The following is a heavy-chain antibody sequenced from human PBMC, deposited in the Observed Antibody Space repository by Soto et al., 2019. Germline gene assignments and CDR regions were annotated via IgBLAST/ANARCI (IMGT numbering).Heavy chain of an antibody. V-gene: IGHV3-33*01. Sequence: GGSLRLSCAASGFTFSSYGMHWVRQAPGKGLEWVAVIWYDGSNKYYADSVKGRFTISRDNSKNTLYLQMNSLRAEDTAVYYCARDYDILTGYPDYWGQGTLVTVSS. J-gene: IGHJ4*02. D-gene: IGHD3-9*01. CDR3: ARDYDILTGYPDY. CDR1: GFTFSSYG. CDR2: IWYDGSNK.